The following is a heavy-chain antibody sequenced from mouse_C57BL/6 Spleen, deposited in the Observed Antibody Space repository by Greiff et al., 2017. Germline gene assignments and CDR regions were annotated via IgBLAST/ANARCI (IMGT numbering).Heavy chain of an antibody. D-gene: IGHD2-3*01. V-gene: IGHV5-16*01. CDR3: ARDDERSFAY. CDR2: INYDGSST. Sequence: EVKLVESEGGLVQPGSSMKLSCTASGFTFSDYYMAWVRQVPEKGLEWVANINYDGSSTYYLDSLKSRFIISRDNAKNILYLQMSSLKSEDTATYYCARDDERSFAYWGQGTLVTVSA. J-gene: IGHJ3*01. CDR1: GFTFSDYY.